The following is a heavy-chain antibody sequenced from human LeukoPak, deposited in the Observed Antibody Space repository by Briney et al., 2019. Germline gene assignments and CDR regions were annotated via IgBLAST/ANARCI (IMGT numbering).Heavy chain of an antibody. J-gene: IGHJ6*02. V-gene: IGHV3-30*03. CDR3: ASTFPHTIFGVVIPTSYYYYGMDV. D-gene: IGHD3-3*01. CDR1: GFTVSSNY. Sequence: PGGSLRLSCAASGFTVSSNYMSWVRQAPGKGLEWVAVISYDGSNKYYADSVKGRFTISRDNSKNTLYLQMNSLRAEDTAVYYCASTFPHTIFGVVIPTSYYYYGMDVWGQGTTVTVSS. CDR2: ISYDGSNK.